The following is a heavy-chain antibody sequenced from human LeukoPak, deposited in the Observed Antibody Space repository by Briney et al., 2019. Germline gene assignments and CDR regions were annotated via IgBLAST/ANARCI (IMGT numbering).Heavy chain of an antibody. J-gene: IGHJ6*02. CDR1: GFTFTSYS. Sequence: GGSLRLSCAASGFTFTSYSMNWVRQAPGKGLEWISYIDTTSATIYYADSVKGRFTISRDNAKNSLYLQMNSLRAEDTAVYYCAKVSGRIQVWPQPFGDGMDVWGQGTTVTVSS. CDR2: IDTTSATI. V-gene: IGHV3-48*01. CDR3: AKVSGRIQVWPQPFGDGMDV. D-gene: IGHD3-10*01.